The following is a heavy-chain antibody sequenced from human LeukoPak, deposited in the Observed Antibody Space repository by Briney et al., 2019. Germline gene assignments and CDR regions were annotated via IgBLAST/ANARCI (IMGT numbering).Heavy chain of an antibody. CDR1: GFTFSSDA. V-gene: IGHV3-23*01. D-gene: IGHD6-13*01. J-gene: IGHJ4*02. CDR2: ISGGGGTT. CDR3: AREEIAAAPFDY. Sequence: GGSLRLSCAASGFTFSSDAMSWVRQAPGKGLEWVSVISGGGGTTYYSDSVKGRFTISRDNSKNTLYLQMNSLRAEDTAVYYCAREEIAAAPFDYWGQGTLVTVSS.